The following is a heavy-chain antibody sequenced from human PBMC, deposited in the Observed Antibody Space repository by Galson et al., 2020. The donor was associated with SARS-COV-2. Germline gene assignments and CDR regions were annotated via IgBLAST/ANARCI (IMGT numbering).Heavy chain of an antibody. CDR1: GFTFSGSW. V-gene: IGHV3-7*01. CDR2: IKLRGSDT. CDR3: ATDGDGDLDH. J-gene: IGHJ4*02. Sequence: GGSLRLSCVGSGFTFSGSWLNWVRQAPGKGLEWVANIKLRGSDTSYGDSVRGRFTISRDNARNSLYLQMNSLRVEDTAVYYCATDGDGDLDHWGQGTLVTVSS.